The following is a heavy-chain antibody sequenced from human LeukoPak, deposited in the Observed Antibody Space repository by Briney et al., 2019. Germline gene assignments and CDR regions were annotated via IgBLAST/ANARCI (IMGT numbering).Heavy chain of an antibody. Sequence: GGSLRLSCAASGLTFNNAWMTWVRQAPGKGLEWVGRIRSTPDGGATDYAAPVKGRFTISRDDSKNTLYLQMSSLRTEDTAVYYCATDLHFGYCTATSCANYWGQGTLVTVSS. J-gene: IGHJ4*02. D-gene: IGHD2-2*03. CDR1: GLTFNNAW. V-gene: IGHV3-15*01. CDR2: IRSTPDGGAT. CDR3: ATDLHFGYCTATSCANY.